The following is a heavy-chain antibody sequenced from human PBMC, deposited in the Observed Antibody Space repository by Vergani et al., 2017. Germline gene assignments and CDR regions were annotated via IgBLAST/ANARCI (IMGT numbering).Heavy chain of an antibody. J-gene: IGHJ4*02. CDR3: AKGPLKWGNGWVDY. D-gene: IGHD7-27*01. CDR1: GFTFSSYA. CDR2: ISGSGGST. Sequence: EVQLLESGGGLVQPGGSLRLSCAASGFTFSSYAMSWVRPAPGKGLEWVSAISGSGGSTYYADSVKGRFTISRDNSKNTLYLQMNSLRAEDTAGYYCAKGPLKWGNGWVDYWGQGTLVTVSS. V-gene: IGHV3-23*01.